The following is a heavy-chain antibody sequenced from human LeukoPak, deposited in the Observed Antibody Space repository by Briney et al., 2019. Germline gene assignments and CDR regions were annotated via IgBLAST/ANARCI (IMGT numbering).Heavy chain of an antibody. Sequence: GGSLRLSCSASGFTFSIYAMHWVRQAPGKGREYVSVIISNGGSIYYPDSVKRRFTISRDNSKNTLYLQMSSLRAEDTAVYFCVKPYSSSWLDAFDIWGQGTMVTVSS. V-gene: IGHV3-64D*06. J-gene: IGHJ3*02. CDR1: GFTFSIYA. CDR3: VKPYSSSWLDAFDI. CDR2: IISNGGSI. D-gene: IGHD6-13*01.